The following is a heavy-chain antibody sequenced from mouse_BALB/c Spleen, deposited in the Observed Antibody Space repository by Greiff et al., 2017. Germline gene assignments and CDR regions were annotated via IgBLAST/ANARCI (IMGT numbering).Heavy chain of an antibody. V-gene: IGHV4-1*02. Sequence: DVQLQESGGGLVQPGGSLKLSCAASGFDFSRYWMSWVRQAPGKGLEWIGEINPDSSTINYTPSLKDKFIISRDNAKNTLYLQMSKVRSEDTALYYCARRGAYYGYDPFAYWGQGTLVTVSA. CDR2: INPDSSTI. CDR3: ARRGAYYGYDPFAY. CDR1: GFDFSRYW. D-gene: IGHD2-9*01. J-gene: IGHJ3*01.